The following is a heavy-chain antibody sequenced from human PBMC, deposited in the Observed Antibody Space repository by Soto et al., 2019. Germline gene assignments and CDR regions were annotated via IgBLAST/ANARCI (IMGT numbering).Heavy chain of an antibody. CDR2: IYWNDDK. J-gene: IGHJ5*02. D-gene: IGHD6-19*01. V-gene: IGHV2-5*01. Sequence: SGPTLVNPTQTLTLTCIVSGFSLRTSGVGVGWIRQPPGKALEWLGFIYWNDDKRYSPSLKSRLTITNDTSKNQVVLTMTNMDPVDTATYYCAKSGSSGWYGWFDPWGQGTLVTVSS. CDR3: AKSGSSGWYGWFDP. CDR1: GFSLRTSGVG.